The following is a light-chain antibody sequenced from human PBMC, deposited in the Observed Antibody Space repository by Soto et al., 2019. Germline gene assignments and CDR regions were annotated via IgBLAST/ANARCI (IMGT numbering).Light chain of an antibody. CDR2: AAS. V-gene: IGKV1-39*01. J-gene: IGKJ2*01. Sequence: DIQMTQSPSSLSASVGDTVTITCRASQSISVHLNWYQQKPGKVLKLLIYAASNLHSGVPSRFSGSGSETDFALTISSLQPEDFATYYCQQSYITPYTFGQGTRLEIK. CDR3: QQSYITPYT. CDR1: QSISVH.